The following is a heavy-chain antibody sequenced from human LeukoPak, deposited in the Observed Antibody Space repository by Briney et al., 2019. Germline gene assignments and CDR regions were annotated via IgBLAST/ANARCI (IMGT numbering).Heavy chain of an antibody. Sequence: ASVKVSCKASGYTFTSYGISWVRQAPGQGLEWMGWISAYNGNTNYAQKLQGRVTMTTDTSTSTAYMELRSLRSEDTAVYYCARGSRRDGYNTLFDYWGQGTLVTVSS. J-gene: IGHJ4*02. CDR2: ISAYNGNT. V-gene: IGHV1-18*01. D-gene: IGHD5-24*01. CDR3: ARGSRRDGYNTLFDY. CDR1: GYTFTSYG.